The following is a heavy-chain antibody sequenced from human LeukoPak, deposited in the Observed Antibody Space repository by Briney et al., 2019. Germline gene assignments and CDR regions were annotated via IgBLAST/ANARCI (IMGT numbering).Heavy chain of an antibody. Sequence: TGGSLRLSCAASGFTFSTYSMNWVRQAPGKGLEWVSYIRSSGTTTYYADSVEGRFTISRDNAKNSLYLQMNSLRAEDTAVYYCARKGLWFGELFWGQGTLVTVSS. V-gene: IGHV3-48*04. CDR3: ARKGLWFGELF. D-gene: IGHD3-10*01. CDR1: GFTFSTYS. J-gene: IGHJ4*02. CDR2: IRSSGTTT.